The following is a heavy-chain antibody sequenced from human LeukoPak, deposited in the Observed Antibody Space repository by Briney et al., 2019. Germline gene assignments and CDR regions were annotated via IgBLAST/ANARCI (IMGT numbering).Heavy chain of an antibody. CDR1: GGSISSSSYY. V-gene: IGHV4-39*01. CDR2: IYYSGST. CDR3: ARAAAFDI. D-gene: IGHD2-15*01. Sequence: SETLSLTCTVSGGSISSSSYYWGWIRQPPGKGLEWIGSIYYSGSTYYNPSLKSRVTISVDTSKNQFSLKLSSVTAADTAVYYCARAAAFDIWGQGTMVTVSS. J-gene: IGHJ3*02.